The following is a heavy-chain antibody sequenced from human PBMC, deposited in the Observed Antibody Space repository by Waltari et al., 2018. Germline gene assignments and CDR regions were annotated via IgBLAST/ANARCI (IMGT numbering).Heavy chain of an antibody. CDR3: ARSGWAVRGVIILTYGMDV. Sequence: QVQLVQSGAEVKKPGASVKVSCKASGSTFTSYDINWVRTATGQGLEWMGWMNPNSGNTGYAQKFQGRVTMTRNTSISTAYMELSSLRSEDTAVYYCARSGWAVRGVIILTYGMDVWGQGTTVTVSS. V-gene: IGHV1-8*01. D-gene: IGHD3-10*01. CDR2: MNPNSGNT. J-gene: IGHJ6*02. CDR1: GSTFTSYD.